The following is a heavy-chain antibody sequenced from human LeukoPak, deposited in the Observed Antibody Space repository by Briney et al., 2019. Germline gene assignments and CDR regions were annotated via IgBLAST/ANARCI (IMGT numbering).Heavy chain of an antibody. Sequence: GGSLRLSCAASVFTFSSYVMHWVRQAPGRGLEWVAFIRYDGSNKYYADSVKGRFTISRDNSKNTLYLQMNSLRAEDTAVYYCAKVTDYYGSGSYPDFDYWGQGTLVTVSS. D-gene: IGHD3-10*01. V-gene: IGHV3-30*02. J-gene: IGHJ4*02. CDR1: VFTFSSYV. CDR2: IRYDGSNK. CDR3: AKVTDYYGSGSYPDFDY.